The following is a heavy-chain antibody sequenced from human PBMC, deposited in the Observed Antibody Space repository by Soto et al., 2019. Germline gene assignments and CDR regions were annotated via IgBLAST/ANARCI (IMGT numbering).Heavy chain of an antibody. CDR3: AREKRGLDILNGYYDSLFDY. CDR1: GGSISSGDYY. J-gene: IGHJ4*02. Sequence: SETLSLTCTVSGGSISSGDYYWSWIRQPPGKGLEWIGYIYYSGSTNYNPSLKSRVTISVDTSKNQFSLNLSSVTAADTAVYFCAREKRGLDILNGYYDSLFDYWGQGTLVTVSS. CDR2: IYYSGST. V-gene: IGHV4-30-4*01. D-gene: IGHD3-9*01.